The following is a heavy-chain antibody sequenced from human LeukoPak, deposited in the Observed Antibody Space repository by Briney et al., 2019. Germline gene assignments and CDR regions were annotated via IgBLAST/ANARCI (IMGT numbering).Heavy chain of an antibody. Sequence: SETLSLTCAVYGGSFSGYYWSWIRQPPGKGLEWIGEINHSGSTNYNPSLKSRVTISVDTSKNQFSLKVRSVTAADTAVYYCARGRRLKIRSTSPSDYWGQGTLVTVSS. CDR2: INHSGST. CDR1: GGSFSGYY. CDR3: ARGRRLKIRSTSPSDY. D-gene: IGHD2-2*01. J-gene: IGHJ4*02. V-gene: IGHV4-34*01.